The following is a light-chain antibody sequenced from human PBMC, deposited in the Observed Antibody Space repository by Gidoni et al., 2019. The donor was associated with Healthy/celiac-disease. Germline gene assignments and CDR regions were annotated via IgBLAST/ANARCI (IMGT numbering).Light chain of an antibody. V-gene: IGLV1-40*01. J-gene: IGLJ2*01. CDR2: GNS. CDR3: QSYDSSLSDVV. Sequence: QSVLTQPPSVSGAPGQRGTISCTGSSSTIGAGYAVHWYQQLPGTAPKLLIYGNSNRPSGVPDRFSGSKSGTSASLAVTGLQAEDEADYYCQSYDSSLSDVVFGGGTKLTVL. CDR1: SSTIGAGYA.